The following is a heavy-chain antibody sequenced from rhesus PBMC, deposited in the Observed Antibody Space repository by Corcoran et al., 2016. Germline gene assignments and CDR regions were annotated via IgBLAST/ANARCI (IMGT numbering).Heavy chain of an antibody. CDR1: GGAISSSH. CDR3: ARDHGNPNWYFDL. Sequence: QLQLQESGPGLVKPSETLSVTCAVSGGAISSSHWSWIRQPPGEGLEWIGYICGSGSSTNYNPSLKSRVTLSVDTSKNQLSLKLSSVTAADTAVYYCARDHGNPNWYFDLWGPGTPITISS. V-gene: IGHV4-169*02. CDR2: ICGSGSST. J-gene: IGHJ2*01. D-gene: IGHD4-35*01.